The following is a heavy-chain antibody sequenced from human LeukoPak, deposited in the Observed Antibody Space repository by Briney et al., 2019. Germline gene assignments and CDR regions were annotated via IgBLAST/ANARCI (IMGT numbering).Heavy chain of an antibody. CDR3: AGDHAPIYGSYEPYFDY. CDR1: GGSISSYY. CDR2: IYYSGST. Sequence: SETLSLTCTVSGGSISSYYWSWIRQPPGKGLEWIGYIYYSGSTNYNPSLKSRVTISVDTSKNQFSLKLSSVTAADTAVYYCAGDHAPIYGSYEPYFDYWGQGTLVTVSS. J-gene: IGHJ4*02. V-gene: IGHV4-59*01. D-gene: IGHD1-26*01.